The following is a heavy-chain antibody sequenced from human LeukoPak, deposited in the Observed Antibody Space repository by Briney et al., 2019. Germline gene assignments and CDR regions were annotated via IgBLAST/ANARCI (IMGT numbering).Heavy chain of an antibody. D-gene: IGHD6-19*01. CDR2: ISWNSGSI. CDR3: AKDSSSGWYYFDY. CDR1: GFTFDDYA. J-gene: IGHJ4*02. Sequence: PGGSLRLSCAASGFTFDDYAMHSVRQAPGKGLEWVSGISWNSGSIGYADSVKGRFTISRDNAKNSLYLQMNSLRAEDTALYYCAKDSSSGWYYFDYWGQGTLVTVSS. V-gene: IGHV3-9*01.